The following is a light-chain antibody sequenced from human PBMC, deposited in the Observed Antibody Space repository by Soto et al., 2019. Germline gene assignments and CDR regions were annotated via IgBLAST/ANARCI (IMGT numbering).Light chain of an antibody. CDR3: QTWGTGNVV. CDR1: SWHSNYA. CDR2: LNSDGSH. V-gene: IGLV4-69*01. Sequence: QLVLTQSPSASASLGASVKLTCTLSSWHSNYAIAWHQQQPEKGPRYLMNLNSDGSHSKGDGIPDRFSGSSSGAERYLTISSLQSEDEADYYCQTWGTGNVVFGGGTKLTVL. J-gene: IGLJ2*01.